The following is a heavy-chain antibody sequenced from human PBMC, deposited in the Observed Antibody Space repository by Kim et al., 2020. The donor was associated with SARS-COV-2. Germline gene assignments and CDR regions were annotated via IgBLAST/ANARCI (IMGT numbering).Heavy chain of an antibody. CDR1: GFSLSTSGVG. CDR3: AHSIAAAGTGEGYYYYYYGMDV. Sequence: SGPTLVNPTQTLTLTCTSSGFSLSTSGVGVGWIRQPPGKALEWLALIYWVDDKRYSPSLKSRLTITKDTSKNQVVLTMTNMDPVDTATYYCAHSIAAAGTGEGYYYYYYGMDVWGQGTTVTVSS. CDR2: IYWVDDK. V-gene: IGHV2-5*02. D-gene: IGHD6-13*01. J-gene: IGHJ6*02.